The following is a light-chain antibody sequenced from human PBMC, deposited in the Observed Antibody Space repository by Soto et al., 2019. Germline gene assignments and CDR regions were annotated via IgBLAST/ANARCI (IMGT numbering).Light chain of an antibody. V-gene: IGKV1-9*01. J-gene: IGKJ5*01. CDR2: GAS. Sequence: DIQLTQSPSFLSASVGDRVTITCRASQGISSYLAWFLQKPGRAPNLLIYGASTLQSGVPSRFSGSGPGTDLTLTISNLQPEDFATYYCQQLNAYPLTFGQGTRLEIK. CDR1: QGISSY. CDR3: QQLNAYPLT.